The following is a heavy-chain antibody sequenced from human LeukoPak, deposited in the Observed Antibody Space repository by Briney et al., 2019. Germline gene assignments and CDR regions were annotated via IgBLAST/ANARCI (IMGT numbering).Heavy chain of an antibody. J-gene: IGHJ4*02. CDR2: ISAYNGNT. D-gene: IGHD3-22*01. CDR1: GYTFTSYG. CDR3: ARSLTYSYDSTGYYFDY. V-gene: IGHV1-18*01. Sequence: ASVKVSCKASGYTFTSYGISWVRQAPGQGLEWMGWISAYNGNTNYAQKLQGRVTMTTDTSTSTAYMELRSLRSDDTAVYYCARSLTYSYDSTGYYFDYWGQGTLVTVSS.